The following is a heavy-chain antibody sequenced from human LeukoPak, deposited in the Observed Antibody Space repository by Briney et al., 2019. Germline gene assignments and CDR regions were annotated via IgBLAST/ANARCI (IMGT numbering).Heavy chain of an antibody. CDR2: ITGSGSGA. V-gene: IGHV3-23*01. Sequence: GGSLRLSCAASGFTFSSFAINWVRQAPGKGLEWVSVITGSGSGADYADSVKGRFTVSKDNSQNTVHLQMNSLRAEDTAVYYCARGSEVGATLGLYYFDYWGQGTLVTVSS. D-gene: IGHD1-26*01. CDR1: GFTFSSFA. J-gene: IGHJ4*02. CDR3: ARGSEVGATLGLYYFDY.